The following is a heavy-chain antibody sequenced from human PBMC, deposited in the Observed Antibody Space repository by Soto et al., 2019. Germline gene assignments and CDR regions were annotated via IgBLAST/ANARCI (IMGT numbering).Heavy chain of an antibody. CDR2: IWYDGSNK. D-gene: IGHD6-19*01. V-gene: IGHV3-33*01. CDR3: AREFRSKFVPVAGTIDYYYYGMDV. J-gene: IGHJ6*02. Sequence: GRSQRLRYAASGVTFSSYGVQWVRQAPGKGLERVAVIWYDGSNKYYADSVKGRFTISRDNSKNTLYLQMNSLRAEDTAVYYCAREFRSKFVPVAGTIDYYYYGMDVWGQGTTVTVSS. CDR1: GVTFSSYG.